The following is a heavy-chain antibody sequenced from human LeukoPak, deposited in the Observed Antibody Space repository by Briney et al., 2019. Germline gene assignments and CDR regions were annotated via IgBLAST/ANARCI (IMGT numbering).Heavy chain of an antibody. CDR2: IFASGGTT. J-gene: IGHJ4*02. V-gene: IGHV3-23*01. Sequence: GGSLRLSCEASGFTFNNFAMNWVRQAPGKGLEWVSLIFASGGTTKYADSVNGRFTISRDNSKNTLYLQMNSLRVEDTAIYYCAKDIIRDGFNSLDYWGLGTLVTVSS. D-gene: IGHD4-23*01. CDR1: GFTFNNFA. CDR3: AKDIIRDGFNSLDY.